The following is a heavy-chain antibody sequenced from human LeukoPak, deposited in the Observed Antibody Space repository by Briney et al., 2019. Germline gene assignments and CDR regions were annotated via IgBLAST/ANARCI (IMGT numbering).Heavy chain of an antibody. D-gene: IGHD4-11*01. Sequence: GASVKVSCKASGYTFISYDINWVRQATGQGLEWMGWMNPNSGNTGYAQKFQGRVTMTRNTSISTAYMELSSLRSEDTAVYYCAINPLFYSTLGFDYWGQGTLVTVSS. CDR2: MNPNSGNT. CDR3: AINPLFYSTLGFDY. J-gene: IGHJ4*02. V-gene: IGHV1-8*01. CDR1: GYTFISYD.